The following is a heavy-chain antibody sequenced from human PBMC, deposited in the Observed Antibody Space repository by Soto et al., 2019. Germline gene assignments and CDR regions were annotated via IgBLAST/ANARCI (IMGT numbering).Heavy chain of an antibody. CDR2: ISGSGGST. CDR1: GFTFSSYA. V-gene: IGHV3-23*01. Sequence: GGSLRLSCAASGFTFSSYAMSWVRQAPGKGLEWVSAISGSGGSTYYADSVKGRFTISRDNSKNTLYLQMNSLRAEDTAVYYCAKDLLSAIYASTTNNYYYYGMDVWGQGTTVTVSS. D-gene: IGHD3-22*01. CDR3: AKDLLSAIYASTTNNYYYYGMDV. J-gene: IGHJ6*02.